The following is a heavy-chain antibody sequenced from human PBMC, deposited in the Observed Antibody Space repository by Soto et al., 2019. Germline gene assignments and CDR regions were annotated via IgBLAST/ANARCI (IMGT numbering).Heavy chain of an antibody. J-gene: IGHJ6*02. D-gene: IGHD7-27*01. V-gene: IGHV4-34*01. CDR3: ARGPWDYYYYGLDV. CDR1: GGSFGGYY. CDR2: INHNGST. Sequence: SETLSLTCGVYGGSFGGYYWSWTRQTPGKGLEWIGEINHNGSTNFNPSLKSRVTISVDTSKKLFYLNLRSVSAADTAVYYCARGPWDYYYYGLDVWDQGATVTVSS.